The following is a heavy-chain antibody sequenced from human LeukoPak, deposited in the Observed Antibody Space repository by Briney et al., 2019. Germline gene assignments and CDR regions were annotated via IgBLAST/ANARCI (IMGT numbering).Heavy chain of an antibody. Sequence: PGGSLRLSCTASRFTFSSYAMSWVRQAPGKGLEWVSAISGSGGSTYYADSVKGRFTISRDNSKNTLYLQMNSLSAEDTAVYYCAKDPYCSSTSCYTNVAEYFQHWGQGTLVTVSS. CDR3: AKDPYCSSTSCYTNVAEYFQH. CDR1: RFTFSSYA. D-gene: IGHD2-2*02. V-gene: IGHV3-23*01. J-gene: IGHJ1*01. CDR2: ISGSGGST.